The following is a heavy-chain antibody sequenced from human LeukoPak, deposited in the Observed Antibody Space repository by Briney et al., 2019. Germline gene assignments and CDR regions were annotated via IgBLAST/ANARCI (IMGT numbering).Heavy chain of an antibody. J-gene: IGHJ4*02. D-gene: IGHD1-26*01. Sequence: ASVKVSCKASGYTFTDYYMHWVRQAPGQGLEWMGWINPNSCGTNYAQKFQGRATMTRDTSISTAYMELSRLRSDDTAVYYCAREGPIVGATHLVDYWGQGTLVTVSS. V-gene: IGHV1-2*02. CDR1: GYTFTDYY. CDR3: AREGPIVGATHLVDY. CDR2: INPNSCGT.